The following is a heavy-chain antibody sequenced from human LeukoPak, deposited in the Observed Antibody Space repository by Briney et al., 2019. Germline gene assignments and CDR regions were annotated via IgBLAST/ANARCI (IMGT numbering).Heavy chain of an antibody. CDR2: INPSGGST. CDR1: GGTFSSYA. J-gene: IGHJ5*02. V-gene: IGHV1-46*01. D-gene: IGHD2-15*01. Sequence: ASVKVSCKASGGTFSSYAISWVRQAPGQGLEWMGIINPSGGSTSYAQKLQGRVTMTRDMSTSTVYMELSSLRSEDTAVYYCARGTWVVWFDPWGQGTLVTVSS. CDR3: ARGTWVVWFDP.